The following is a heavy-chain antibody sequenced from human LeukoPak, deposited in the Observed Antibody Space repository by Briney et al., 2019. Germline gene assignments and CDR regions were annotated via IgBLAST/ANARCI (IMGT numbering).Heavy chain of an antibody. J-gene: IGHJ5*02. CDR3: ARRLCSSTSCYQFDP. CDR2: IYYSGST. V-gene: IGHV4-59*08. Sequence: PSETLSLTCTVSGGSISSYYWSWIRQPPGKGLEWIGYIYYSGSTNYNPSLKSRVTISVDTSKNQFSLKLSSVTAADTAVYYCARRLCSSTSCYQFDPWGQGTLVTVSS. D-gene: IGHD2-2*01. CDR1: GGSISSYY.